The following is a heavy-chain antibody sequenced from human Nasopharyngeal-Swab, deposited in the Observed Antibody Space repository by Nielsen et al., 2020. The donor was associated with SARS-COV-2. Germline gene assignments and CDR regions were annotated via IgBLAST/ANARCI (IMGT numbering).Heavy chain of an antibody. CDR3: ARGATIFGVVAYGMDV. V-gene: IGHV4-31*03. CDR2: IYYSGST. CDR1: GGSISSGGYY. Sequence: SETLSLTCTVSGGSISSGGYYWSWIRQHPGKGLERIGYIYYSGSTYYNPSLKSRVTISVDTSKNQFFLKLSSVTAADTAVYYCARGATIFGVVAYGMDVWGQGTTVTVSS. D-gene: IGHD3-3*01. J-gene: IGHJ6*02.